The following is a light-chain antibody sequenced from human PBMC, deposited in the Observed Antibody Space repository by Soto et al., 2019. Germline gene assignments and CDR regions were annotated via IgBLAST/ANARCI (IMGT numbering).Light chain of an antibody. J-gene: IGLJ1*01. CDR1: SSNIGAHYD. Sequence: QLVLTQPPSVSGAPGQRVTISCTGSSSNIGAHYDVHWYQQLPGTAPKLLIYGNSNRPSGVPDRFSGSKSGTSASLAITGLQAEDEADYDCQSYDNSLSVYVFGTGTKLTVL. CDR3: QSYDNSLSVYV. V-gene: IGLV1-40*01. CDR2: GNS.